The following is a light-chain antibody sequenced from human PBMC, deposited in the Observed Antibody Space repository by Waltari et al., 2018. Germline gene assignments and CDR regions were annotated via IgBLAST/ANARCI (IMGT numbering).Light chain of an antibody. Sequence: EVVLTQSPHTLSLSPGDRATLSCRPSEAINSRFLSWYQQRPGQAPRLILLGSSTRATGVPERFSGSQSGTDFTLIIDKIEPDDFATYFCLHYTKSPLVTFVPGTRLE. CDR1: EAINSRF. V-gene: IGKV3-20*01. CDR3: LHYTKSPLVT. J-gene: IGKJ5*01. CDR2: GSS.